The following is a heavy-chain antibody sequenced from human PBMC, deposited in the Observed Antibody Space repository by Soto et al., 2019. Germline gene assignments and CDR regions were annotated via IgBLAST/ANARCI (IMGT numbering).Heavy chain of an antibody. CDR2: ISSSSSYI. V-gene: IGHV3-21*01. D-gene: IGHD7-27*01. CDR1: GFTFSSYS. J-gene: IGHJ4*02. CDR3: ARAPGPLDY. Sequence: EVQLVESGGGLVKPGGYLRLSCAASGFTFSSYSMNWVRQAPGKGLEWVSSISSSSSYIYYADSVKGRITISRDNAKNSLYLQMNSLRAEDTAVYYCARAPGPLDYWGQGTLVTVSS.